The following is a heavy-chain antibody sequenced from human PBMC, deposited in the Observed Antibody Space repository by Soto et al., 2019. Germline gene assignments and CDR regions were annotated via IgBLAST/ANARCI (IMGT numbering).Heavy chain of an antibody. V-gene: IGHV1-58*01. CDR3: AAEDTYYDILTGYLYYYYGMDV. J-gene: IGHJ6*02. CDR1: GFTFTSSA. CDR2: IVVGSGNT. D-gene: IGHD3-9*01. Sequence: SVKVSCKASGFTFTSSAVQWVRQARGQRLEWIGWIVVGSGNTNYAQKFQERVTITRDMSTSTAYMELSSLRSEDTAVYYCAAEDTYYDILTGYLYYYYGMDVWGQGTTVTVSS.